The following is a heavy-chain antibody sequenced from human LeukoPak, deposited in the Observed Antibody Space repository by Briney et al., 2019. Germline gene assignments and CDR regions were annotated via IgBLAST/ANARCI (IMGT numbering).Heavy chain of an antibody. CDR1: GFTFGDYA. CDR3: TRDTGYCSSTSCYYYYYYYMDA. V-gene: IGHV3-49*04. CDR2: IRSKAYGGTT. Sequence: PGGSLRLSCTASGFTFGDYAMSWVRQAPGKGLEWVGFIRSKAYGGTTEYAASVKGRFTISRDDSKSIAYLQMNSLKTEDTAVYYFTRDTGYCSSTSCYYYYYYYMDAWGKGTTVTVSS. J-gene: IGHJ6*03. D-gene: IGHD2-2*01.